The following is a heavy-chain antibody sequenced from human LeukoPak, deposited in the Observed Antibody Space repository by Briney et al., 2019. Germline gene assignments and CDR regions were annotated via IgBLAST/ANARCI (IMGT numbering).Heavy chain of an antibody. CDR1: GYTFTSYY. CDR2: INPSGGST. D-gene: IGHD3-10*01. Sequence: ASVKVSCKVSGYTFTSYYMHWVRQAPGQGLEWMGIINPSGGSTSYAQKFQGRVTMTRDTSTSTVYMELSSLRSEDTAVYYCARVGGLLYSLDAFDIWGQGTMVTVSS. V-gene: IGHV1-46*03. J-gene: IGHJ3*02. CDR3: ARVGGLLYSLDAFDI.